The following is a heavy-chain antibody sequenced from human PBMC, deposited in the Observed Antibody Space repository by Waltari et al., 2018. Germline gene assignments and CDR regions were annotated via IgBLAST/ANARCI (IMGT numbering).Heavy chain of an antibody. Sequence: QVQLLQSGAEVRKTGASVRVSCKASGYTFTEYYKHWLRQATGQGPEWMGQINPNTGATTYAQKFLGRVTLSTDTSISTAYMELSGLRSDDSAVYYCARDGISVAGPWNWFDPWGQGTLVTVSS. D-gene: IGHD6-19*01. CDR3: ARDGISVAGPWNWFDP. CDR1: GYTFTEYY. V-gene: IGHV1-2*06. J-gene: IGHJ5*02. CDR2: INPNTGAT.